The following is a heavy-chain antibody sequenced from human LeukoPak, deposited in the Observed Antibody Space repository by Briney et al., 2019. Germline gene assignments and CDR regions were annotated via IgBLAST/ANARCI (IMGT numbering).Heavy chain of an antibody. CDR1: GFTFSSYA. CDR3: AKTIEPLRFLEWLFDAFDI. V-gene: IGHV3-23*01. J-gene: IGHJ3*02. CDR2: ISGSGGST. Sequence: GGSLRLSCAASGFTFSSYAMSWVRQAPGKGLEWVSAISGSGGSTYYADSVKGRFTISRDNSKNTLYLQMNSLRAEDTAVYYCAKTIEPLRFLEWLFDAFDIWGQGTIVTVSS. D-gene: IGHD3-3*01.